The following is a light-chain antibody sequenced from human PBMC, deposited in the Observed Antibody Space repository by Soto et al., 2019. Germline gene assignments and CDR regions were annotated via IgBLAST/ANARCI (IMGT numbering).Light chain of an antibody. Sequence: QSALTQPASVSGSALQSISISCTGTSSDIGRYNFVSWYQQRPGQAPKLLIFDVSHRPSGISDRFSGSKSGYTASLTISGLQAEDEADYYCNSYTSTSPPYVFGTGTKVTVL. CDR3: NSYTSTSPPYV. CDR1: SSDIGRYNF. CDR2: DVS. J-gene: IGLJ1*01. V-gene: IGLV2-14*01.